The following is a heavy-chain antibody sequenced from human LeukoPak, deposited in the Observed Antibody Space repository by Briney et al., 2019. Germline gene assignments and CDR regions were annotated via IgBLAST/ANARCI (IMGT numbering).Heavy chain of an antibody. CDR1: GYTFTGYY. D-gene: IGHD2-8*01. CDR2: INPNSGDP. CDR3: ARSARHCNNGVCFTDYYIDL. J-gene: IGHJ6*03. V-gene: IGHV1-2*06. Sequence: GASVKVSCMASGYTFTGYYMHWVRPAPGQGLEWMGRINPNSGDPNYPQKLQGRVTMTRDTSISTAYMEMSSLTSDDTAVYYCARSARHCNNGVCFTDYYIDLWGKGTTVIVSS.